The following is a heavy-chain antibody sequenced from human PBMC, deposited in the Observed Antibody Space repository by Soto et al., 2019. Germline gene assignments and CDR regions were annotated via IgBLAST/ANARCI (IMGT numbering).Heavy chain of an antibody. D-gene: IGHD4-4*01. CDR3: ARGSNYYYYGMDI. J-gene: IGHJ6*02. CDR2: IYYSGST. V-gene: IGHV4-30-4*01. Sequence: SETLSLTCTVSVGSISSGDYYWSWIRQPPGKGLEWIGYIYYSGSTYYNPSLKSRVTISVDTSKNQFSLKLSSVTAADTAVYYCARGSNYYYYGMDIWGQGTTVTVSS. CDR1: VGSISSGDYY.